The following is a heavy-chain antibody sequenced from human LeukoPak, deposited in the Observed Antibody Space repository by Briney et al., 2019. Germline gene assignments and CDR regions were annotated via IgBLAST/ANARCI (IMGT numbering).Heavy chain of an antibody. V-gene: IGHV4-59*01. D-gene: IGHD3-22*01. Sequence: SETLSLTCSVPGGSISSYYWSWIRQPPGKGLEWIGYIYYSGSTNYNPSLKSRLTISVDTSKNQFSLKLSSVTAADTAVYYCARDSGVFFRQYYYDSSGNDAFDIWGQGTMVTVSS. CDR2: IYYSGST. CDR3: ARDSGVFFRQYYYDSSGNDAFDI. CDR1: GGSISSYY. J-gene: IGHJ3*02.